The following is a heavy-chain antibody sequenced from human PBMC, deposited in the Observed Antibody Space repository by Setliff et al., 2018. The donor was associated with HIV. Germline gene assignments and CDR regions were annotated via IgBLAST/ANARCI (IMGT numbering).Heavy chain of an antibody. CDR1: GDSISTYC. Sequence: SETLSLTCTVSGDSISTYCWIWIRQPPGKGLEWIGNIYTSGSTNYNPSLKSRAAISLNTSKNQFSLRLRSVTAADTAIYYCATTTAPAGPFDYWGLGTLVTVSS. V-gene: IGHV4-4*09. J-gene: IGHJ4*02. D-gene: IGHD1-1*01. CDR2: IYTSGST. CDR3: ATTTAPAGPFDY.